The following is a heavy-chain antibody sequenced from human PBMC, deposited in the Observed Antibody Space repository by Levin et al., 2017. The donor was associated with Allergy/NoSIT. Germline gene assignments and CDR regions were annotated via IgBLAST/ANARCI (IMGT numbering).Heavy chain of an antibody. Sequence: GGSLRLSCAASGFTFTNYWMHWVRQAPGKGLVWVSRIDSGSIISYADSVKGRFTISRDNAKNTLYLQMNSLTDEDTAVYYCTRVAVGGTRSFDIWGQGTLVTVSS. CDR2: IDSGSII. CDR3: TRVAVGGTRSFDI. CDR1: GFTFTNYW. J-gene: IGHJ3*02. D-gene: IGHD6-19*01. V-gene: IGHV3-74*01.